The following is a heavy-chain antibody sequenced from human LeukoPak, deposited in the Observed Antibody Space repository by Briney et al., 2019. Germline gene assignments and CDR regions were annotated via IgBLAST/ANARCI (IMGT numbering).Heavy chain of an antibody. D-gene: IGHD3-10*01. CDR1: GFTFSSHA. V-gene: IGHV3-23*01. CDR2: ISDSGGST. J-gene: IGHJ4*02. Sequence: GGSLRLSYAASGFTFSSHAMSWVRQAPGKGLEWVSAISDSGGSTYYADSVKGRFTISRDNSKNTLYLQMNSLRAEDTAVYYCAKDRSGLELDYWGQGTLVTVSS. CDR3: AKDRSGLELDY.